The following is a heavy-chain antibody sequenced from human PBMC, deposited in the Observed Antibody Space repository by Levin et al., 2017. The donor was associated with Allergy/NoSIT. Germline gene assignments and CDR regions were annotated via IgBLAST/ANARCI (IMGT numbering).Heavy chain of an antibody. CDR2: ISSSSSTI. J-gene: IGHJ6*03. V-gene: IGHV3-48*01. D-gene: IGHD6-13*01. CDR3: ARGNRGIAAATPQDYYYYYMDG. Sequence: GGSLRLSCAASGFTFSSYSMNWVRQAPGKGLEWVSYISSSSSTIYYADSVKGRFTISRDNAKNSLYLQMNSLRAEDTAVYYCARGNRGIAAATPQDYYYYYMDGWGKGTTVTVSS. CDR1: GFTFSSYS.